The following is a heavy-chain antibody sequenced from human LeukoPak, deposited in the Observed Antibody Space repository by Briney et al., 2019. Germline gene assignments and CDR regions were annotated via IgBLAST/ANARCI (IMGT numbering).Heavy chain of an antibody. CDR1: GFTVSSSY. J-gene: IGHJ4*02. D-gene: IGHD1-7*01. CDR3: ARGSRELYYFDY. Sequence: GGSLRLSCVVSGFTVSSSYMSWVRQAPGKGLEWVSIIYSGVGTYYADSVKGRFTISRDNSKNTLYLQMNSLRAEDTAVYYCARGSRELYYFDYWGQGTLVAVSS. V-gene: IGHV3-53*01. CDR2: IYSGVGT.